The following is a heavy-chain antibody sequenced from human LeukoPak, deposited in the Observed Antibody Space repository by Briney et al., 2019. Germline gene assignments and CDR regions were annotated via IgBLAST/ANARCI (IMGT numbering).Heavy chain of an antibody. J-gene: IGHJ4*02. CDR3: ARRVRTTSSIDY. V-gene: IGHV5-51*01. Sequence: GESLKISCNISGYSFTTYWIGWVRQMAGKGLEWMGIIYPDDSDTRYSPSFQGQVTISADKSISTAYLQWSSLKASDTAMYYCARRVRTTSSIDYWGQGTLVTVSS. CDR2: IYPDDSDT. CDR1: GYSFTTYW. D-gene: IGHD1-1*01.